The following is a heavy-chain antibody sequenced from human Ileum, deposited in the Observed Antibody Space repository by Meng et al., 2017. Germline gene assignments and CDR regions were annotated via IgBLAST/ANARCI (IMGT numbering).Heavy chain of an antibody. Sequence: QGQGQAWGPGRAWASATLSPTRTFSSGSVGRGVFYWSWTRQPPGKGLEWIGYIYYSGSTDYNPSLKSRVTISVDTSKNQFSLRLSSVTAADTAVYYCARFDFWSSSYCLDYWGQGALVTVSS. V-gene: IGHV4-61*08. CDR1: SGSVGRGVFY. J-gene: IGHJ4*02. D-gene: IGHD3-3*01. CDR2: IYYSGST. CDR3: ARFDFWSSSYCLDY.